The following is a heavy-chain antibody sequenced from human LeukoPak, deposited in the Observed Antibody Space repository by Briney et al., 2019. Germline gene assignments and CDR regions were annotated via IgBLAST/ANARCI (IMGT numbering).Heavy chain of an antibody. CDR1: GYTFTSYA. Sequence: GASVKVSCKASGYTFTSYAMHWVRQAPGQRLEWMGWINAGNGNTKYSQKFQGRVTITRDTSASTAYMELSSLRSEDTAVYYCARDRWDYSSSWYPNWFDPWGQGTLVTVSS. D-gene: IGHD6-13*01. V-gene: IGHV1-3*01. CDR3: ARDRWDYSSSWYPNWFDP. CDR2: INAGNGNT. J-gene: IGHJ5*02.